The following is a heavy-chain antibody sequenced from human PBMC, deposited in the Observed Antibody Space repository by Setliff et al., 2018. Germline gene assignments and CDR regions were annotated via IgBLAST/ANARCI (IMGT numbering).Heavy chain of an antibody. CDR3: ARVKAPALYYYMDV. Sequence: ASVKVSCKASGYSFTTYNIHWVRQAPGQGLEWMGWISAYNGYTNYAQKLQGRVTMTTDTSTSTAYMELRSLRSDDTAVYYCARVKAPALYYYMDVWGKGTTVTVSS. J-gene: IGHJ6*03. V-gene: IGHV1-18*04. D-gene: IGHD3-16*02. CDR1: GYSFTTYN. CDR2: ISAYNGYT.